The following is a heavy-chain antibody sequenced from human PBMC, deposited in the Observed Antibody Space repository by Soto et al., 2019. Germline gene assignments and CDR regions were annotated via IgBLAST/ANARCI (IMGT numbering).Heavy chain of an antibody. CDR1: AFTFSSYD. Sequence: ESGGDLVQPGGSLRLSCAASAFTFSSYDMSWVRQAPGKGLEWVSGISGSGHRTYYADSVKGRFTISRDNSKNTLYLQMNSLRAEDTAVYYCAKLYGGNSGADYWGQGTLVTVSS. CDR2: ISGSGHRT. CDR3: AKLYGGNSGADY. V-gene: IGHV3-23*01. J-gene: IGHJ4*02. D-gene: IGHD2-21*02.